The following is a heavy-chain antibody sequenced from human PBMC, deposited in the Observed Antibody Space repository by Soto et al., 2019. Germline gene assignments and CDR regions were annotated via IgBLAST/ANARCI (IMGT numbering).Heavy chain of an antibody. D-gene: IGHD6-19*01. V-gene: IGHV1-69*12. Sequence: QVQLVQSGAEVKKPGSSVKVSCKSSVGTFSNYAISWVRQAPGQGLAWMGGITPFFGTANYAQKFQGRVTITADESMSTAYMELSRLRSEDTAVYYCAQTLGLAVAGPGRFDLWGRGTLVTVSS. CDR3: AQTLGLAVAGPGRFDL. CDR2: ITPFFGTA. J-gene: IGHJ2*01. CDR1: VGTFSNYA.